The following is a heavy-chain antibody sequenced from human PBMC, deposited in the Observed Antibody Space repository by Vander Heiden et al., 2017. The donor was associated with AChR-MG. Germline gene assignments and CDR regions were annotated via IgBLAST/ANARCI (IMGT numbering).Heavy chain of an antibody. CDR1: GFAFTSFG. D-gene: IGHD6-19*01. J-gene: IGHJ2*01. CDR3: VKDRLQWLVDYWYFDL. CDR2: ISYDGSEK. V-gene: IGHV3-30*18. Sequence: QMQLVESGGGVVQPGRSLRISCAASGFAFTSFGLCLVRQAPGMGLGWVASISYDGSEKNFAESVKGRFTISRDDSKNTVYLQMNSLGTDDTSMYYCVKDRLQWLVDYWYFDLWGRGTQVTVSS.